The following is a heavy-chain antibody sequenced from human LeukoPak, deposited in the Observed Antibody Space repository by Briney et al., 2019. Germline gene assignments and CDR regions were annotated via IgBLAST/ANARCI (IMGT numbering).Heavy chain of an antibody. CDR3: AKDKLDTAMVTAVDY. J-gene: IGHJ4*02. V-gene: IGHV3-23*01. Sequence: PGGSLRLSCAASGFTFSSYAMSWVRQAPGKGLEWVSAISGSGGSTCYADSVKGRFTISRDNSKNTLYLQMNSLRAEDTAVYYCAKDKLDTAMVTAVDYWGQGTLVTVSS. CDR2: ISGSGGST. CDR1: GFTFSSYA. D-gene: IGHD5-18*01.